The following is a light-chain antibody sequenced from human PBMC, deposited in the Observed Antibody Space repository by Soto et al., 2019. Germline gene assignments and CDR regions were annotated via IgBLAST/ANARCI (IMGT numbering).Light chain of an antibody. Sequence: DIQMTQSPSCLSASVGDRFTITCRASQGISSYLAWYQQKPGKAPKLLIYAASTLQSGVPSRFSGSGSGTEFTLTISSLQPEDFATYYCQQLNSYPFTFGQGTRLRL. V-gene: IGKV1-9*01. J-gene: IGKJ5*01. CDR2: AAS. CDR3: QQLNSYPFT. CDR1: QGISSY.